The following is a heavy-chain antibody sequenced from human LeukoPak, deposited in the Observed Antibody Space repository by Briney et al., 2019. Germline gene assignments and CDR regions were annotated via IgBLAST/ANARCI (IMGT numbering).Heavy chain of an antibody. CDR2: INTNTGNS. V-gene: IGHV7-4-1*02. CDR1: GYTFTSYA. CDR3: ARMKGINTYYYDSSGYYYMDV. Sequence: AAVNVSCKACGYTFTSYAMNWVGQAPAQGLEWMGLINTNTGNSTYAQSFTGRFIFSLDTSVSTAYLQISSLKAEDTAVYYCARMKGINTYYYDSSGYYYMDVWGKGTTVTVS. J-gene: IGHJ6*03. D-gene: IGHD3-22*01.